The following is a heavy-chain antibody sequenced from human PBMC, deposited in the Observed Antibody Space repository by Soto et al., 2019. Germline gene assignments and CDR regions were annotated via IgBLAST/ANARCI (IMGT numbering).Heavy chain of an antibody. V-gene: IGHV4-31*03. D-gene: IGHD3-22*01. Sequence: QVQLQESGPGLVKPSQTLSLTCTVSGGSISSGAYYWSWIRQHPGKGLEWIGYIYYSGNSYYNPSLKSRVTISVDTSKNQFSLNLSSVTAADTAVYYCARSGGSAYPFDPWGQGTLVTVSS. CDR2: IYYSGNS. J-gene: IGHJ5*02. CDR1: GGSISSGAYY. CDR3: ARSGGSAYPFDP.